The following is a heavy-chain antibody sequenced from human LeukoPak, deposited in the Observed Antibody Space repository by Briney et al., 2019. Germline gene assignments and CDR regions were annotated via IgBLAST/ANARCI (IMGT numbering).Heavy chain of an antibody. Sequence: ASVKVSCTASGYTFTSYDITWVRQATGQGLEWMGWMNPNSGNTGYAQKFQGRVTMTRNTSISTAYMELSSLRSEDTAVYYCARERRVGYSYGFGYWGQGTLVTVSS. CDR1: GYTFTSYD. J-gene: IGHJ4*02. CDR3: ARERRVGYSYGFGY. V-gene: IGHV1-8*01. D-gene: IGHD5-18*01. CDR2: MNPNSGNT.